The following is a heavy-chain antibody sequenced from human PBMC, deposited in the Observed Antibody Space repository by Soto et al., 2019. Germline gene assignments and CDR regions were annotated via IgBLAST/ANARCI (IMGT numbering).Heavy chain of an antibody. D-gene: IGHD2-21*01. Sequence: VKVSCKASGGTFSSYAISWVRQAPGQGLEWMGGIIPIFGTANYAQKFQGRVTITADESTSTAYMELSSLRSEDTAVYYCARGGYSRYGMDVWGQGTTVTVSS. CDR1: GGTFSSYA. CDR2: IIPIFGTA. CDR3: ARGGYSRYGMDV. V-gene: IGHV1-69*01. J-gene: IGHJ6*02.